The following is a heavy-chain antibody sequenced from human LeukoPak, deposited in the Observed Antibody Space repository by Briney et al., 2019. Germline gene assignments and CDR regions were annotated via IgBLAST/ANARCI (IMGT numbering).Heavy chain of an antibody. V-gene: IGHV4-34*01. CDR2: INENGNS. Sequence: PSETLSLTCAVYGGPFSGSYWSWIRQPPGKGLEWIGDINENGNSNYIPSLKSRVTISVDTSKNQFSLKVTFVTAADTAVYYCARGGLYSNYFDSWGQGTLVAVS. CDR1: GGPFSGSY. J-gene: IGHJ4*02. CDR3: ARGGLYSNYFDS. D-gene: IGHD4-11*01.